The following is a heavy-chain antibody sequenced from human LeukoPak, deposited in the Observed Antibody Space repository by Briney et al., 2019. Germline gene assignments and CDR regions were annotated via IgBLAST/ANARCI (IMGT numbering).Heavy chain of an antibody. D-gene: IGHD3-16*01. CDR3: ARDRGRRLFDI. CDR2: IKQDGSEK. Sequence: GGSLRLSCAAFGFTFISYAMSWVRQAPGKGLEWVANIKQDGSEKYYVGSVKGRFTISRDNAKNSLYLQMTSLRAEDTAVYYCARDRGRRLFDIWGQGTMVTVSS. J-gene: IGHJ3*02. V-gene: IGHV3-7*01. CDR1: GFTFISYA.